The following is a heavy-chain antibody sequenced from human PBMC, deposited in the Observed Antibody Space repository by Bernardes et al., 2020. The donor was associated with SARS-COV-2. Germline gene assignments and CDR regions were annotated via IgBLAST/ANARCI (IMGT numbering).Heavy chain of an antibody. CDR3: ARRTAVTTTRYYFDY. CDR1: GGSFSGYY. J-gene: IGHJ4*02. Sequence: SETLSLTCAVYGGSFSGYYWSWIRQPPGKGLECIGEINHSGSTNYNPSLKSRVTISVDTSKNQFSLKLTSVTAADTAMYYCARRTAVTTTRYYFDYWGQGYLVTVSS. CDR2: INHSGST. D-gene: IGHD4-17*01. V-gene: IGHV4-34*01.